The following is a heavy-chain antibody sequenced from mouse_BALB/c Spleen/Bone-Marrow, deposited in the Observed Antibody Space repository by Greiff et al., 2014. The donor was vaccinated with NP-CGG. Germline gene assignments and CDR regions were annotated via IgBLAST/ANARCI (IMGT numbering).Heavy chain of an antibody. CDR2: IDPANGNT. V-gene: IGHV14-3*02. CDR3: AIYYYGSSGFAY. Sequence: VQLQQSGAEPVKPGASVKLSCTASGFNIKDTYMHWVKQRPEQGLEWIGRIDPANGNTKYDPKFQGKATITADTSSNTAYLQLSSLTSEDTAVYYCAIYYYGSSGFAYWGQGTLVTVSA. D-gene: IGHD1-1*01. CDR1: GFNIKDTY. J-gene: IGHJ3*01.